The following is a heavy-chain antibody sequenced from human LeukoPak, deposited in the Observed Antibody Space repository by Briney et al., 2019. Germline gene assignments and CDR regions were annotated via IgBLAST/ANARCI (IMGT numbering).Heavy chain of an antibody. J-gene: IGHJ3*02. CDR1: GVSITSYY. V-gene: IGHV4-59*08. CDR2: IYHSGST. D-gene: IGHD3-22*01. Sequence: SETLSLTCTVSGVSITSYYWSWIRQPPGKGLEWIGYIYHSGSTNYNPSLKSRVTISVDTSKNQFSLKLSSVTAADTAVYYCASPTNYYDSSGYPHDAFDIWGQGTLVIVSS. CDR3: ASPTNYYDSSGYPHDAFDI.